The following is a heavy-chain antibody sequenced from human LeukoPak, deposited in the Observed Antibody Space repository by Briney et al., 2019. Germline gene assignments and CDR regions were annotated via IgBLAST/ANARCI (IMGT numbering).Heavy chain of an antibody. CDR3: ARDPVVVTANNWFDP. CDR1: GYTFTGYY. Sequence: ASVKVSCKASGYTFTGYYMHWVRQAPGQGLEWMGWINPNSGGTNYAQKFQGRVTMTRDTSISAAYMELSRLRSDDTAVYYCARDPVVVTANNWFDPWGQGTLVTVSS. V-gene: IGHV1-2*02. J-gene: IGHJ5*02. D-gene: IGHD2-21*02. CDR2: INPNSGGT.